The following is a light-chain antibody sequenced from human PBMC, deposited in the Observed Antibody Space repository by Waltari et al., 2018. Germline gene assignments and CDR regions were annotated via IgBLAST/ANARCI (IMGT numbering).Light chain of an antibody. CDR2: GTS. CDR3: QSYDTSLSVV. V-gene: IGLV1-40*01. J-gene: IGLJ2*01. CDR1: GSNLGAGYD. Sequence: QSVLTQPPSVSGAPGQRVSISCTGSGSNLGAGYDVHWSQQHPGKAPKHPIYGTSTRPPGVPDRFFGSQSGTSASLAITALQAEDEAEYYCQSYDTSLSVVFGGGTKLTVL.